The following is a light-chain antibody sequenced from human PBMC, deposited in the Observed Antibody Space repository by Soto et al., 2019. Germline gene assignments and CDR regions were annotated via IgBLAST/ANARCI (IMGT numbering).Light chain of an antibody. CDR3: CSDACSSILV. J-gene: IGLJ3*02. CDR1: SSDVGSYNL. CDR2: EVN. Sequence: QSALTHPASVSGSPGQSITISCTGTSSDVGSYNLVSWYQQLPGKAPKLIIYEVNERPSGISNRFSGSKSGNTAYLTISGLQDEDEADYYCCSDACSSILVFGGGTKLTVL. V-gene: IGLV2-23*02.